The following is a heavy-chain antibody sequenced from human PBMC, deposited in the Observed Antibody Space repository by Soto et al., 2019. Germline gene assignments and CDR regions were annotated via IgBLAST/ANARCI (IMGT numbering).Heavy chain of an antibody. CDR2: IYYSGST. V-gene: IGHV4-39*01. CDR3: GGYDPYYYGMDV. CDR1: GGSISSSIYY. J-gene: IGHJ6*02. Sequence: PSETLSLTCTVSGGSISSSIYYWGWIPQPPGKGLEWIGSIYYSGSTYYNPSLKSRVTISVDTSKNQFSLKLSSVTAADTAVYYCGGYDPYYYGMDVWGQGTTVTVSS. D-gene: IGHD5-12*01.